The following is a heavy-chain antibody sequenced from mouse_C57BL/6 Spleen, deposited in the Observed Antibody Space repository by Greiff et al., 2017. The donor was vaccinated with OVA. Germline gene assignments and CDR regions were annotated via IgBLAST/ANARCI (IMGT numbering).Heavy chain of an antibody. J-gene: IGHJ1*03. D-gene: IGHD6-1*01. CDR1: GYTFTSYW. Sequence: VQLQQPGAELVKPGASVKVSCKASGYTFTSYWMHWVKQRPGPGLEWIGRVHPSDSDTNYNQKFKGQAPLTVDKSSRPAYMQLSSRTSEGAAVYYCAIRLAVDVWGTGTTVTGSS. V-gene: IGHV1-74*01. CDR3: AIRLAVDV. CDR2: VHPSDSDT.